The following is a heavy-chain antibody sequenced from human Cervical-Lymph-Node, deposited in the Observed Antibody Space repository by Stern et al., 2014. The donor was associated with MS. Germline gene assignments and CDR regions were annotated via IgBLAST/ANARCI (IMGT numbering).Heavy chain of an antibody. Sequence: VQLVQSGGGVVQPGRSLRLSCAASGFTFSSYAMHWVRQAPGKGLEWVAVISYDGSNKYYADSVKGRFTISRDNSKNTLYLQMNSLRAEDTAVYYCAREGDGWSREFDYWGQGTLVTVSS. CDR2: ISYDGSNK. V-gene: IGHV3-30*04. D-gene: IGHD6-19*01. CDR3: AREGDGWSREFDY. CDR1: GFTFSSYA. J-gene: IGHJ4*02.